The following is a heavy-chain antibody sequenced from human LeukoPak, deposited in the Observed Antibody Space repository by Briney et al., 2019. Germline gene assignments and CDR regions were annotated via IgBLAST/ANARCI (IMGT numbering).Heavy chain of an antibody. Sequence: GASVKVSCKASGYTFTSYDINWVRQATGQGLEWMGWMNPNSGNTGYAQKFQGRVTITRNTSISTAYMELSSLRSEDTAVYYCARVFYDFWSGYPRDYYMDVWGKGTTVTVSS. J-gene: IGHJ6*03. D-gene: IGHD3-3*01. CDR1: GYTFTSYD. CDR3: ARVFYDFWSGYPRDYYMDV. CDR2: MNPNSGNT. V-gene: IGHV1-8*01.